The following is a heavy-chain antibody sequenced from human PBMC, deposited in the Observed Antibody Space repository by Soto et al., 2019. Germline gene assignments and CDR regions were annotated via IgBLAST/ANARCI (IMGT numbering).Heavy chain of an antibody. CDR3: ARADYSNSDWFAP. D-gene: IGHD4-4*01. CDR1: GFTFIYYT. Sequence: GGSLRLSCVASGFTFIYYTMNWVRQAPGEGPEWVSSISSTSSYIYYADSVEGRFTISRDNAKNSLYLQMDSLRAGDTARYYCARADYSNSDWFAPWGQGTLVTVSS. V-gene: IGHV3-21*01. J-gene: IGHJ5*02. CDR2: ISSTSSYI.